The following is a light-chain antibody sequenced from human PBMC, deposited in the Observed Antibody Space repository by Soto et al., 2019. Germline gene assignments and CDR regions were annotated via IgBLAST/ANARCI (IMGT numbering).Light chain of an antibody. Sequence: EIVSTQSPGTLSLSPGERATLSCRASQSVSSSYLAWYQQKPGQAPRLLIYGASRRATGIPDRFSGSGSGTDFTLTISRLEPEDFAVDYCQQYGSSPLTFGQGTKLEIK. J-gene: IGKJ1*01. CDR3: QQYGSSPLT. V-gene: IGKV3-20*01. CDR1: QSVSSSY. CDR2: GAS.